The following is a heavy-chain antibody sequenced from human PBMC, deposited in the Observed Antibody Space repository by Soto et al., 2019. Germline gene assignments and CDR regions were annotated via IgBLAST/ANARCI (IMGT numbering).Heavy chain of an antibody. Sequence: QVQLVQSGAEVKKPGSSVKVSCKASGGTFSSYAISWVRQAPGQGLEWMGGIIPIFGTANYAQKFQGRVTITADKSTSTAYMELSILRSEDTAVYYCARDGLYGGNAPFDYWGQGTLVTVSS. D-gene: IGHD6-19*01. CDR1: GGTFSSYA. CDR2: IIPIFGTA. V-gene: IGHV1-69*06. CDR3: ARDGLYGGNAPFDY. J-gene: IGHJ4*02.